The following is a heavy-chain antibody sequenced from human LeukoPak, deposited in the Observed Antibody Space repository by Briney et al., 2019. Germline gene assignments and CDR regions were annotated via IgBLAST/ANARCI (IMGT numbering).Heavy chain of an antibody. Sequence: ASVKVSCKASGYTFTSYYMHWVRQAPGQGLEWMGIINPSGGSTSYAQKFQGRVTMTRDTSTSTVYMELSSLRAEDTAVYYCAKGGRWLQLSSPFTGLDYWGQGTLVTVSS. D-gene: IGHD5-24*01. CDR3: AKGGRWLQLSSPFTGLDY. V-gene: IGHV1-46*01. J-gene: IGHJ4*02. CDR1: GYTFTSYY. CDR2: INPSGGST.